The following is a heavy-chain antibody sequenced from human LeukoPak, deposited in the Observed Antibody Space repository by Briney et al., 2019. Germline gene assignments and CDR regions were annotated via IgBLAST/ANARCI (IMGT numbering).Heavy chain of an antibody. CDR2: VSNSGGST. D-gene: IGHD3-10*01. V-gene: IGHV3-23*01. J-gene: IGHJ4*02. CDR1: GFTFSNYA. Sequence: GGSLRLSCAATGFTFSNYAMSWVRQAPGKGLEWVSTVSNSGGSTFYADSVKGRFTISRDYSKNTLYLQMNSLRAEDTAVYYCAKRGGNFDSGNYDYWGQGTLVTVSS. CDR3: AKRGGNFDSGNYDY.